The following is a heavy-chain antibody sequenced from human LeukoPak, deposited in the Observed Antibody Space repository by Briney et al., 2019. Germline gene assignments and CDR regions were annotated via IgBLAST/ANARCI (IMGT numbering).Heavy chain of an antibody. Sequence: ASVKVSCKASGYIFSNYAIHWVRQAPGQRLEWMGWINAGNGNTKYSQRLQGRVTITRDTSARTAYMELGSLRSEDTAVYYCARDETTSSGGLYPRWLDSWGQGTLVTVSS. CDR3: ARDETTSSGGLYPRWLDS. D-gene: IGHD1-1*01. CDR2: INAGNGNT. J-gene: IGHJ5*01. CDR1: GYIFSNYA. V-gene: IGHV1-3*01.